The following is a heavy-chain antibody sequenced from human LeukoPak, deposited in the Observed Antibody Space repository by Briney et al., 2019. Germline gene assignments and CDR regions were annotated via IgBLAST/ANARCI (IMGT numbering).Heavy chain of an antibody. J-gene: IGHJ4*02. CDR2: IIPMFGTT. Sequence: SVKVSCKASGGTLRSYIIGWVRQAPGQGLEWMGEIIPMFGTTNYAQKFQGRVTIATDDSTTTAYMELSSLRSEDTAVYYCARGVEGFLEWLEESWGQGTLVTVSS. D-gene: IGHD3-3*01. V-gene: IGHV1-69*05. CDR1: GGTLRSYI. CDR3: ARGVEGFLEWLEES.